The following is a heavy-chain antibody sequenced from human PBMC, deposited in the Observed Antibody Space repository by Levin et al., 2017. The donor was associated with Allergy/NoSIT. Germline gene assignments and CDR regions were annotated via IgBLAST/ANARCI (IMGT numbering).Heavy chain of an antibody. CDR3: ARDSSSGWVLRYFDY. CDR2: IYHSGST. CDR1: GGSISSSNW. D-gene: IGHD6-19*01. J-gene: IGHJ4*02. Sequence: PSETLSLTCAVSGGSISSSNWWSWVRQPPGKGLEWIGEIYHSGSTNYNPSLKSRVTISVDKSKNLFSLKLSSVTAADTAVYYCARDSSSGWVLRYFDYWGQGTLVTVSS. V-gene: IGHV4-4*02.